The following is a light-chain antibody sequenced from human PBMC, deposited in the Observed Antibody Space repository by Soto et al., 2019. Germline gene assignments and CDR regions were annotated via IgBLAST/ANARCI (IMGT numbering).Light chain of an antibody. CDR1: QSVSSY. J-gene: IGKJ2*01. CDR3: KQRSNWPPYT. V-gene: IGKV3-11*01. CDR2: DAS. Sequence: EIVLTQSPATLSLSPGERATLSCRASQSVSSYLAWYQQKPGQAPRLLIYDASNRATGIPPRFSGSGSGTDFTPTISSLEPEDFAVYYCKQRSNWPPYTFGQGTKLEIK.